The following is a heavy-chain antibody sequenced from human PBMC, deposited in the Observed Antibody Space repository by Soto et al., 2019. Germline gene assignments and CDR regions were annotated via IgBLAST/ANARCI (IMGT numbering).Heavy chain of an antibody. D-gene: IGHD1-26*01. J-gene: IGHJ3*02. CDR2: IYHSGST. V-gene: IGHV4-30-2*01. CDR3: ASDASGSSLHDAFDI. Sequence: QLQLQESGSGLVKPSQTLSLTCAVSGGSISSGGYSWSWIRQPPGKGLEWIGYIYHSGSTYYNPSLKSRVTISVDRSKNQFSLKLSSVTAADTAVYYCASDASGSSLHDAFDIWGQGTMVTVSS. CDR1: GGSISSGGYS.